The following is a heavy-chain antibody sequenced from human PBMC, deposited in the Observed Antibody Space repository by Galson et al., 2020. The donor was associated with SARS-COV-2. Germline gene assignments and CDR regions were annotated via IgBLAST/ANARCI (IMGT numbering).Heavy chain of an antibody. CDR1: GGSISSGGYY. D-gene: IGHD1-26*01. Sequence: SETLSLTCTVSGGSISSGGYYWSWIRQHPGKGLEWIGYIYYSGSTYYNPSLKSRVTISVDTSKNQFSLKLSSVTAAATAVYYCASWISGSQNREYFQHWGQGTLVTVSS. V-gene: IGHV4-31*03. J-gene: IGHJ1*01. CDR2: IYYSGST. CDR3: ASWISGSQNREYFQH.